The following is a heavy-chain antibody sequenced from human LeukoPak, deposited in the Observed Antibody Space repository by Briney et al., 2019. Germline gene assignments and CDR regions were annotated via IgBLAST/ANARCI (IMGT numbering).Heavy chain of an antibody. J-gene: IGHJ4*02. CDR2: ISHDGNIY. Sequence: PGGSLRPSCVASGFTFSSHALYWVRQAPGKGLEWVAVISHDGNIYYYADSVKGRFTISRDNSKNTLYLQMNSLGAEDTAVYYCARADFWGQGTLVTVSS. V-gene: IGHV3-30-3*01. CDR3: ARADF. CDR1: GFTFSSHA.